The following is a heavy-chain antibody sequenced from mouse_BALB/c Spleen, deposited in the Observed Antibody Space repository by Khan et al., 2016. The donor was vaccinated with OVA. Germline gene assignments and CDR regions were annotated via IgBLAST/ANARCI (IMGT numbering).Heavy chain of an antibody. CDR1: GYSFTTYY. D-gene: IGHD2-14*01. CDR2: IDPFSGAT. V-gene: IGHV1S135*01. CDR3: ARRTTGYTMDY. Sequence: VQLKQSGPELMKPGASVKISCKASGYSFTTYYIHWVMQSHGTSLEWIGYIDPFSGATTYNQKFRGKATLTVDKSSSTAYIHLSNLTSEDSAVYYCARRTTGYTMDYWGQGTSVTVSS. J-gene: IGHJ4*01.